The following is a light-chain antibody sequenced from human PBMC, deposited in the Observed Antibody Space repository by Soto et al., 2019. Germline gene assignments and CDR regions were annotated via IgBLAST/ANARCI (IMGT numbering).Light chain of an antibody. CDR3: QSYDSSLSGWV. CDR2: GNS. V-gene: IGLV1-40*01. CDR1: SSNIGAGYD. J-gene: IGLJ3*02. Sequence: QSVLTQPPSVSGAPGQRVTISCTGSSSNIGAGYDVHWYQQLPGTAPKLLIYGNSNRLSGVPDRFSGSKSCTSASLAITGLQAEDDADYYCQSYDSSLSGWVFGGGTKLTVL.